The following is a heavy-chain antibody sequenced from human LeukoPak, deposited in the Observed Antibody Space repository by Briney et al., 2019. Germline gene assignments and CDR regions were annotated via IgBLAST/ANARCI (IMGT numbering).Heavy chain of an antibody. V-gene: IGHV3-30*18. D-gene: IGHD6-19*01. CDR1: GFTFSSYG. J-gene: IGHJ6*03. CDR2: ISYDGSNK. CDR3: AKDQVGSGWLGKGYYYYYYMDV. Sequence: GGSLRLSCAASGFTFSSYGMHWVRHAPGKGLEWVAVISYDGSNKYYADSVKGRFTISRDNSKNTLYLQMNSLRAEDTAVYYCAKDQVGSGWLGKGYYYYYYMDVWGKGTTVTVSS.